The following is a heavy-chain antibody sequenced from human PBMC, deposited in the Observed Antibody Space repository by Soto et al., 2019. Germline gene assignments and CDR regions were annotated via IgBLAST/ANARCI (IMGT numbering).Heavy chain of an antibody. V-gene: IGHV4-31*03. Sequence: QVQLQESGPGLVKPSQTLSLTCTVSGGSISSGGYYWSCIRQHPGKGLEWIGYIYYSGSTYYNPSLKSRVTISVDTSKNQFSLKLSSVTAADTAVYYCARGYRDIVLVMGYFDYWGQGTLVTVSS. CDR1: GGSISSGGYY. CDR3: ARGYRDIVLVMGYFDY. D-gene: IGHD2-2*01. J-gene: IGHJ4*02. CDR2: IYYSGST.